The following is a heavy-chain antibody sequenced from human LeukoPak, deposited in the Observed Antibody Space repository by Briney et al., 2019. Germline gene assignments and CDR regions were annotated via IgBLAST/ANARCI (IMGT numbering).Heavy chain of an antibody. CDR2: IFYSGTT. V-gene: IGHV4-61*01. Sequence: SETLSLTCTVSGGSISTSNYYWSWIRQPPGKGLEWIGFIFYSGTTNYNPSLKSRVTISVDTSKNQFSLKLSSVTAADTAVYYCARGGWNKFDYWGQGTLVTVSS. CDR3: ARGGWNKFDY. CDR1: GGSISTSNYY. D-gene: IGHD3-22*01. J-gene: IGHJ4*02.